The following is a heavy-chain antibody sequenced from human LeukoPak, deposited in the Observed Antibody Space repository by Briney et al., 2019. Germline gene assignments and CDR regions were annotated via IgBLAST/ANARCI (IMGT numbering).Heavy chain of an antibody. CDR2: IYYSGST. Sequence: PSETLSLTCTVSGGSISSYYWSWIRQPPGKGLEWIGYIYYSGSTNYNPSLKSRVTISVDTSKNQFSLKLSSVTAADTAVYYCARVRDSGYDSLDYRGQGTLVTVSS. D-gene: IGHD5-12*01. CDR1: GGSISSYY. J-gene: IGHJ4*02. CDR3: ARVRDSGYDSLDY. V-gene: IGHV4-59*01.